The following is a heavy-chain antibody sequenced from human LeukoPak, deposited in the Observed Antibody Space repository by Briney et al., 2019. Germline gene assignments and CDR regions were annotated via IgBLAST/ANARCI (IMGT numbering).Heavy chain of an antibody. V-gene: IGHV3-7*01. D-gene: IGHD3-22*01. J-gene: IGHJ4*02. CDR1: GFTFSNYW. CDR3: ARDYDSSGYPFDY. CDR2: IKQDGSEK. Sequence: GGSLRLSCAASGFTFSNYWMSWVRQAPGKGLEWVANIKQDGSEKNYVDSVKGRFTISRDNAKNSLYLQMNSLRAEDTAVYYCARDYDSSGYPFDYWGQGTLVTVSS.